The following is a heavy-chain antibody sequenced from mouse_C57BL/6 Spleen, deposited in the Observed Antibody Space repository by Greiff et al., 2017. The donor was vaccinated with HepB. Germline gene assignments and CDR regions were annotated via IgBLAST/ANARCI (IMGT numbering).Heavy chain of an antibody. CDR1: GFTFSNYW. J-gene: IGHJ4*01. V-gene: IGHV6-3*01. CDR3: TGAVQGLRSRAMDY. CDR2: IRLKSDNYAT. Sequence: EVKLEESGGGLVQPGGSMKLSCVASGFTFSNYWMNWVRQSPEKGLEWVAQIRLKSDNYATHYAESVKGRFTISRDDSKSSVYLQMNNLRAEDTGIYYCTGAVQGLRSRAMDYWGQGTSVTVSS. D-gene: IGHD1-1*01.